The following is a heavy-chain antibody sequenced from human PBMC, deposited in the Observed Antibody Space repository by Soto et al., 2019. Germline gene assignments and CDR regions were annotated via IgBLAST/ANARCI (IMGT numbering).Heavy chain of an antibody. CDR1: GYTLTGLS. CDR3: ARAMYYYDSSGFDY. V-gene: IGHV1-24*01. CDR2: FDPEDGET. D-gene: IGHD3-22*01. Sequence: SVKVSCKVSGYTLTGLSMDWVRQAPGKGLEWMGGFDPEDGETIYAQKFQGRVTMTEDTSTDTAYMELSSLRSEDTAVYYCARAMYYYDSSGFDYWGQGTLVTVSS. J-gene: IGHJ4*02.